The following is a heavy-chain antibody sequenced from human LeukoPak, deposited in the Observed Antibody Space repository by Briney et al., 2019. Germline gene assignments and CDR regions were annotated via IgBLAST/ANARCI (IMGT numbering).Heavy chain of an antibody. D-gene: IGHD2-15*01. CDR2: IWYDGSNK. CDR3: ARDARGYCSGGSCYLYYYYYGMDV. Sequence: PGRSLRLSCAASGFTFSSYGMHWVRQAPGKGLEWVAVIWYDGSNKYYADSVKGRFTISRDNSKNTLYLQMNSLRAEDTAVYYCARDARGYCSGGSCYLYYYYYGMDVWGQGTTVTVS. J-gene: IGHJ6*02. V-gene: IGHV3-33*01. CDR1: GFTFSSYG.